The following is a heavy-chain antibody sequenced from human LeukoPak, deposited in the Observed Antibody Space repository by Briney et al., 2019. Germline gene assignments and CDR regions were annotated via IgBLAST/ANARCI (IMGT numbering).Heavy chain of an antibody. CDR2: IYYIANT. CDR3: ARGGTQLTFPV. J-gene: IGHJ4*02. Sequence: SETLSLTCTVSGGSISSSSYYWSWIRQPPGKGLEWIGYIYYIANTNYNPSLKSRVTISVDTSKNQFSLKLASVSAADTAVYYCARGGTQLTFPVWGQGTLVTVSS. V-gene: IGHV4-61*01. D-gene: IGHD4/OR15-4a*01. CDR1: GGSISSSSYY.